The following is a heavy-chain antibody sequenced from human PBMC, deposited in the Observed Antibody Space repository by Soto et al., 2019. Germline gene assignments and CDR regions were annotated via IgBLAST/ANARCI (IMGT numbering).Heavy chain of an antibody. D-gene: IGHD2-15*01. CDR3: ASHKSCIEWFDH. J-gene: IGHJ5*02. CDR1: GGSISDISYC. V-gene: IGHV4-39*01. CDR2: MFYSGAT. Sequence: SETLSLTCTVSGGSISDISYCWGWIRQPPGKGLQWIGCMFYSGATYYNPSLKNRVTLSVDTSNNEFSLKLVSVTDPDTAVYSCASHKSCIEWFDHWRQGTLVPTSS.